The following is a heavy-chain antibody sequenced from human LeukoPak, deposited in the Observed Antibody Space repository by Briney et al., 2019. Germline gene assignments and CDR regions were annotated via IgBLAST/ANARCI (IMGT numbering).Heavy chain of an antibody. V-gene: IGHV5-51*01. D-gene: IGHD2-15*01. Sequence: GESLQISFKGSGYSFTSYWIGWVRQMPGKGLGWMGIIYPGDSDTRYSPSFQGQVTISADKSISTAYLQWSSLKASDTAMYYCAGGVGYCSGGSCYEVYDYWGQGTLVTVSS. CDR3: AGGVGYCSGGSCYEVYDY. CDR1: GYSFTSYW. J-gene: IGHJ4*02. CDR2: IYPGDSDT.